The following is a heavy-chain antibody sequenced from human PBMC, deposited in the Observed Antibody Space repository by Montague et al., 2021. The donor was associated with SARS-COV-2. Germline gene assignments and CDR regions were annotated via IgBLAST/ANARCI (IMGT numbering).Heavy chain of an antibody. Sequence: ETLSLTCTVSGGTVRDYYWNWIRQTPGKGLEWIGYIFYNGYTKYNPSLEGRVTLSVDTPGNQFFLSLRSVTASDTAAYFCPRHSVSEDGTFFRSYFDPWGQGAQVIVSS. CDR2: IFYNGYT. J-gene: IGHJ5*02. CDR3: PRHSVSEDGTFFRSYFDP. V-gene: IGHV4-59*08. CDR1: GGTVRDYY. D-gene: IGHD1-1*01.